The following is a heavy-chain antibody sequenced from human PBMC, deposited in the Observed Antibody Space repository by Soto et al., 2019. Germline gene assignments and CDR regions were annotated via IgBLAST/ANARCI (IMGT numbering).Heavy chain of an antibody. J-gene: IGHJ6*03. CDR1: GYTFTGYY. CDR2: NNPNSGGT. CDR3: ARGVYSNPNYYYYYYMDV. D-gene: IGHD4-4*01. Sequence: GASVKVSCKASGYTFTGYYMHWVRQAPGQGLEWMGWNNPNSGGTNYAQKFQGWVTMTRDTSISTAYMELSRLRSDDTAVYYCARGVYSNPNYYYYYYMDVWGKGTTVTVSS. V-gene: IGHV1-2*04.